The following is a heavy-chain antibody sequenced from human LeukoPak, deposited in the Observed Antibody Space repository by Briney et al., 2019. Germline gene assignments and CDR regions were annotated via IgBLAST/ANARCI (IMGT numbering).Heavy chain of an antibody. V-gene: IGHV1-69*13. CDR1: GGTFSSYA. CDR3: ASSPANRGPFPY. J-gene: IGHJ4*02. D-gene: IGHD7-27*01. Sequence: PMASVKVSCKASGGTFSSYAISWVRQAPGQGLEWMGGIIPIFGTANYAQKFQGRVTITADESTSTAYMELSSLRSEDTAVYYCASSPANRGPFPYWGQGTLVTVSS. CDR2: IIPIFGTA.